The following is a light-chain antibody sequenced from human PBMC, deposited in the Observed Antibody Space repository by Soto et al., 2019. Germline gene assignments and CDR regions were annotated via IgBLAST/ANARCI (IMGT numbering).Light chain of an antibody. CDR2: SNN. J-gene: IGLJ2*01. V-gene: IGLV1-44*01. CDR1: SYNIGSHT. CDR3: AAWDDSLNGVI. Sequence: VLTQPPSASGTPGKRITISCSGSSYNIGSHTVNWHQQVPGTAPKLLIYSNNERPSGVPDRFSGSKSGTSASLAISGLQSGDEADYYCAAWDDSLNGVIVGGGTK.